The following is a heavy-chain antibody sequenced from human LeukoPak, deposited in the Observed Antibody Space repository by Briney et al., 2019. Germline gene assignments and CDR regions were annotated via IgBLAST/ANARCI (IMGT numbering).Heavy chain of an antibody. V-gene: IGHV3-21*01. J-gene: IGHJ3*02. CDR2: ISSSSSYI. CDR3: AKGGSRLFSHI. Sequence: GGSLRLSCAASGFTFSSYSMNWVRQAPGKGLEWVSSISSSSSYIYYADSVKGRFTISRDNAKNSLYLQMNSLRAEDTAVYYCAKGGSRLFSHIWGQGTMVTVSS. D-gene: IGHD3-3*01. CDR1: GFTFSSYS.